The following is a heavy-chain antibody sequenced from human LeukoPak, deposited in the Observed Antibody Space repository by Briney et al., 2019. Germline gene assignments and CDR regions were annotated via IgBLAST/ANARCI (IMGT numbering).Heavy chain of an antibody. J-gene: IGHJ4*02. CDR3: ARGNSAGNY. CDR1: GGSFNGYY. V-gene: IGHV4-34*01. CDR2: INHSGST. D-gene: IGHD4-23*01. Sequence: SETLSLTCAVYGGSFNGYYWSWIRQPPGKGLEWIGEINHSGSTNYNPSLKSRVTISVDTSKNQFSLKLSSVTAADTAVYYCARGNSAGNYWGQGTLVTVSS.